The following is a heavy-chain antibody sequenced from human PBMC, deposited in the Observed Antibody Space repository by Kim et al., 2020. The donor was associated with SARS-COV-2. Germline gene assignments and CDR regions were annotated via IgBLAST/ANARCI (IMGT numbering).Heavy chain of an antibody. CDR3: ARALEYSSSAYYFDY. CDR1: GYTFTSYG. J-gene: IGHJ4*02. Sequence: ASVKVSCKASGYTFTSYGISWVRQAPGQGLEWMGWISAYNGNTNYAQKLQGRVTMTTDTSTSTAYMELRSLRSDDTAVYYCARALEYSSSAYYFDYWGQGTLVTVSS. D-gene: IGHD6-6*01. CDR2: ISAYNGNT. V-gene: IGHV1-18*04.